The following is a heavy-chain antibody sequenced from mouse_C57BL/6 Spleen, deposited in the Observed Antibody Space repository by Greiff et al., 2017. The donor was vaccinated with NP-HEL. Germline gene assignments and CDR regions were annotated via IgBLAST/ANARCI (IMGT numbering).Heavy chain of an antibody. D-gene: IGHD2-4*01. V-gene: IGHV5-9*01. CDR2: ISGGGGNT. Sequence: EVQGVESGGGLVKPGGSLKLSCAASGFTFSSYTMSWVRQTPEKRLEWVATISGGGGNTYYPDSVKGRFTISRDNAKNTLYLQMSSLRSEDTALYYCARLYDYDGSSFAYWGQGTLVTVSA. CDR1: GFTFSSYT. J-gene: IGHJ3*01. CDR3: ARLYDYDGSSFAY.